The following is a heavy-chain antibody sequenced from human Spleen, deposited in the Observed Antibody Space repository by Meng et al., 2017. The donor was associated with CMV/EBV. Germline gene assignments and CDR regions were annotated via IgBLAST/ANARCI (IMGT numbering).Heavy chain of an antibody. CDR1: GYTFTSYG. J-gene: IGHJ4*02. CDR3: ARGIVGATPNFDY. V-gene: IGHV1-8*01. Sequence: KASGYTFTSYGITWVRQAPGQGLEWMGWMNPHSGNKGYAQNFQGRITITRNTPRNTVYMELSSLKSEDTAVYYCARGIVGATPNFDYWGQGTLVTVSS. CDR2: MNPHSGNK. D-gene: IGHD1-26*01.